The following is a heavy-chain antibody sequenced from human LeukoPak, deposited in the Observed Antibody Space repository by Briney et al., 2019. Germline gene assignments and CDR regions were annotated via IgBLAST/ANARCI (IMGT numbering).Heavy chain of an antibody. CDR1: GFTFSSYE. V-gene: IGHV3-48*03. Sequence: GGSLRLSCAASGFTFSSYEMNWVRQAPGKGLEWVSYISSSGSTIYYADSVKGRFTVSRDNAKNTLYLQMNSLRAEDTAVYYCAVDYYDSSVFDYRGQGTLVTVSS. J-gene: IGHJ4*02. CDR2: ISSSGSTI. D-gene: IGHD3-22*01. CDR3: AVDYYDSSVFDY.